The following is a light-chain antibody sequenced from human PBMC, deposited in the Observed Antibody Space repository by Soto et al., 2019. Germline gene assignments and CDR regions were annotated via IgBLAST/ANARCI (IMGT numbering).Light chain of an antibody. CDR2: GAS. CDR3: QQYNNWPHVLT. Sequence: EIVMTQSPATLSVSPGERATLSCRASQSVSSNLAWYQQKAGQAPRLLIYGASTRATGIPARFSGSGSGTEFTLTISSLQSEDFAVYYCQQYNNWPHVLTFGGGTKVEIK. CDR1: QSVSSN. J-gene: IGKJ4*01. V-gene: IGKV3-15*01.